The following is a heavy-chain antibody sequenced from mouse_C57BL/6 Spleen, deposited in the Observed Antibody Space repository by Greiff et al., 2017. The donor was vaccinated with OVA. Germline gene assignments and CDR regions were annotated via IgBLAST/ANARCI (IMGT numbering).Heavy chain of an antibody. CDR2: ISSGSSTI. CDR3: ARVYDYDSDWFAY. Sequence: EVQVVESGGGLVKPGGSLKLSCAASGFTFSDYGMHWVRQAPEKGLEWVAYISSGSSTIYYADTVKGRFTISRDNAKNTLFLQMTSLRSEDTAMYYCARVYDYDSDWFAYWGQGTLVTVSA. CDR1: GFTFSDYG. D-gene: IGHD2-4*01. V-gene: IGHV5-17*01. J-gene: IGHJ3*01.